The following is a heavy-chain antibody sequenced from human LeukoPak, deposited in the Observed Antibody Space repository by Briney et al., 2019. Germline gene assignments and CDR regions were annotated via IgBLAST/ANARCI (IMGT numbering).Heavy chain of an antibody. Sequence: ASVKVSCKASGYTFTSYYMHWVRQAPGQELERMGIINPSGGSTSYAQKFQGRVTMTRDMSTSPVYMELSSLRSEDTAVYYCARENSSSWSMDVWGKGTTVTISS. CDR1: GYTFTSYY. D-gene: IGHD6-13*01. CDR2: INPSGGST. CDR3: ARENSSSWSMDV. J-gene: IGHJ6*03. V-gene: IGHV1-46*01.